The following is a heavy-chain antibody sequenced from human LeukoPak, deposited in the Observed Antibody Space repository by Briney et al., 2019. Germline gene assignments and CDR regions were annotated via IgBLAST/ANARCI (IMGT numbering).Heavy chain of an antibody. CDR2: IYTSGST. CDR1: GNSISSGDNY. J-gene: IGHJ4*02. CDR3: AREPGNWEYYFDY. V-gene: IGHV4-61*02. D-gene: IGHD7-27*01. Sequence: PSETLSLTCTVSGNSISSGDNYWSWIRQPAGKGLEWIGRIYTSGSTNYNPSLKSRVTISVDTSKNQFSLKLSSVIAADTAVYYCAREPGNWEYYFDYWGQGTLVTVSS.